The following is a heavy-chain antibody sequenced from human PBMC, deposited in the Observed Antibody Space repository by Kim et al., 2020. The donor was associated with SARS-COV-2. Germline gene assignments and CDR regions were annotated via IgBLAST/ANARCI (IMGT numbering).Heavy chain of an antibody. Sequence: GESLKISCRASGYTFTDYWNIWVRQTPGKGLECMGRIDPSDSYTNYSPSCQGHVTISVDKSITPAYLQWSSLKASDTAMYYCYSSANVGWFVSWGQGTLVTVSS. V-gene: IGHV5-10-1*01. D-gene: IGHD6-25*01. CDR2: IDPSDSYT. J-gene: IGHJ5*01. CDR1: GYTFTDYW. CDR3: YSSANVGWFVS.